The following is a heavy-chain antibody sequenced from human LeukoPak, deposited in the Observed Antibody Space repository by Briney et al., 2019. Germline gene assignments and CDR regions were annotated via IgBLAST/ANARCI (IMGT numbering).Heavy chain of an antibody. Sequence: ASVKVSCKASGYTFTGYYMHWVRQAPGQGLEWMGWINPNSGGTNYAQKFQGRVTMTRDTSISTAYMELSRLRSDDTAVYYCARVSRIRFGGWFDYWGQGTLVTVSS. CDR2: INPNSGGT. CDR3: ARVSRIRFGGWFDY. D-gene: IGHD2-15*01. CDR1: GYTFTGYY. J-gene: IGHJ4*02. V-gene: IGHV1-2*02.